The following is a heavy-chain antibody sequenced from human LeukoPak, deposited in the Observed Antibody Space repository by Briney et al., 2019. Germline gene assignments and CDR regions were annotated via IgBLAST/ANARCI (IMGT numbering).Heavy chain of an antibody. V-gene: IGHV3-7*03. CDR3: ATYRVRHLNSLDY. CDR2: INQDGSEK. J-gene: IGHJ4*02. Sequence: GGSLRPSCVASEFTFSTYWITWVRQAPGKGLEWVANINQDGSEKNYVDSVKGRFTVSRDNAKNSLFLQMNSLRAEDTAVYYCATYRVRHLNSLDYWGRGTLVSVSS. D-gene: IGHD3-16*02. CDR1: EFTFSTYW.